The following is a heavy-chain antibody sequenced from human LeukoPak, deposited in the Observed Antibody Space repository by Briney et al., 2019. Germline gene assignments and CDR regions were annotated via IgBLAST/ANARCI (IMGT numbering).Heavy chain of an antibody. V-gene: IGHV4-59*01. CDR1: GGSISSYY. J-gene: IGHJ5*02. D-gene: IGHD3-10*01. CDR3: ARSTMVRGVNWFDP. CDR2: IYYSGST. Sequence: SETLSLTCTVSGGSISSYYWSWIRQPPGKGLEWIGYIYYSGSTNYNPSLKSRVTISVDTSKNQFSLKLSSVTAADTAVYYCARSTMVRGVNWFDPWGQGALVTVSS.